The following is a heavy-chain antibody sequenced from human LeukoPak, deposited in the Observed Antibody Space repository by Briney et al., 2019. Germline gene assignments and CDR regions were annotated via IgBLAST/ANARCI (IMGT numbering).Heavy chain of an antibody. CDR2: IIRIFGTA. D-gene: IGHD3-3*01. V-gene: IGHV1-69*13. Sequence: SVKVSCKASGGTFSSYAISWVRQAPGQGLEWMGGIIRIFGTANYAQKFQGRVTITADESTGTAYMELSSLRSEDTAVYYCAREQDSYYDFWSGYYTNPFDYWGQGTLVTVSS. CDR3: AREQDSYYDFWSGYYTNPFDY. CDR1: GGTFSSYA. J-gene: IGHJ4*02.